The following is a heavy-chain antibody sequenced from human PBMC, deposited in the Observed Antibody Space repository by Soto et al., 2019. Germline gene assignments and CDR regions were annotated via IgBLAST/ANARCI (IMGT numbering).Heavy chain of an antibody. CDR2: IYNSGNT. CDR3: AERYCIGGTCYGYSH. J-gene: IGHJ4*02. V-gene: IGHV4-39*02. Sequence: QLQLQQSGPGLVKPSETLSLTCIVPADSITSGSYYWGWIRQPPGKGLEWIGSIYNSGNTYYNPSLKSRLTVAIDTSKNHLSLSLTSLTAADTALYYCAERYCIGGTCYGYSHWGQGTLVTVSP. D-gene: IGHD1-1*01. CDR1: ADSITSGSYY.